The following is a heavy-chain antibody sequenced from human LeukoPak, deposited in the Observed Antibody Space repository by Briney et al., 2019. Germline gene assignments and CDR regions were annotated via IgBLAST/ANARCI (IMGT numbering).Heavy chain of an antibody. J-gene: IGHJ4*02. D-gene: IGHD5-24*01. Sequence: SETLSLTCTVSGGSISSSSYYWGWIRQPPGKGLEWIGSIYYSGSTYYNPSLKSRVTISVDTSKNQFSLKLSSVTAADTAVYYCARSRGWLQSHPLGYWGQGTLVTVSS. CDR1: GGSISSSSYY. CDR3: ARSRGWLQSHPLGY. CDR2: IYYSGST. V-gene: IGHV4-39*07.